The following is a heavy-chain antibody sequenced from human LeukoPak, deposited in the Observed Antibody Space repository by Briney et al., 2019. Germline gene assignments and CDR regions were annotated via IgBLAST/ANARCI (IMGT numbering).Heavy chain of an antibody. CDR1: GYTFTSYY. Sequence: GASVKVSCKASGYTFTSYYMHWVRQAPGQGLEWMGRINPSGGSASYAQKLQGRVTMTRDMSTSTVYMELNSLRAEDTAVYYCAELGITMIGGIWGKGTTVTISS. J-gene: IGHJ6*04. CDR2: INPSGGSA. CDR3: AELGITMIGGI. V-gene: IGHV1-46*04. D-gene: IGHD3-10*02.